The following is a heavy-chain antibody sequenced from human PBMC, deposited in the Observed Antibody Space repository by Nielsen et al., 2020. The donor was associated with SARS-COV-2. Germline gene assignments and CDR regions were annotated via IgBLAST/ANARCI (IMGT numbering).Heavy chain of an antibody. D-gene: IGHD3-22*01. J-gene: IGHJ3*02. CDR2: MNPNSGGT. Sequence: ASVKVSCKASGYTFTSYDINWVRQATGQGLEWMGWMNPNSGGTNYAQKFQGRVTMTRDTSISTAYMELSRLRSDDTAVYYCAREYYYDSSGYYGSSTDAFDIWGQGTMVTVSS. CDR3: AREYYYDSSGYYGSSTDAFDI. CDR1: GYTFTSYD. V-gene: IGHV1-2*02.